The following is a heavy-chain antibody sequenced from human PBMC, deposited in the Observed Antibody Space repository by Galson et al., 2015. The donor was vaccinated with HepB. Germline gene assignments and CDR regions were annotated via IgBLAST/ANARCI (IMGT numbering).Heavy chain of an antibody. V-gene: IGHV3-30*18. CDR3: AKAADYYGGSISFLFDY. D-gene: IGHD3-22*01. J-gene: IGHJ4*02. CDR1: GFTFSSFG. Sequence: SLRLSCAASGFTFSSFGMRWVRQAPGKGLEWVAVISNDGSHNYYTDSVKGRFTISRDNSKKTLFLQMDSLRPENTAVYYCAKAADYYGGSISFLFDYLGQGTLVTVSS. CDR2: ISNDGSHN.